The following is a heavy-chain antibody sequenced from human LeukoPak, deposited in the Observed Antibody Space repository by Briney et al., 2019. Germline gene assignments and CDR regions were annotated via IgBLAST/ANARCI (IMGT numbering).Heavy chain of an antibody. CDR3: ARGRYTNDP. CDR1: GFTFSNYW. Sequence: TGGSLRLSCAASGFTFSNYWMTWVRQAPGKGLEWVANINLDGSEKYYVDSVKGRFTISRDNAKNSLHLQMNSLRVEDTAVYFCARGRYTNDPWGQGTLVTVSS. CDR2: INLDGSEK. V-gene: IGHV3-7*04. D-gene: IGHD1-14*01. J-gene: IGHJ5*02.